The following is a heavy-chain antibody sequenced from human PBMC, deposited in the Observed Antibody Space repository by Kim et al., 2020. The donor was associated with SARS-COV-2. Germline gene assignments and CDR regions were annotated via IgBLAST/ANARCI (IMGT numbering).Heavy chain of an antibody. J-gene: IGHJ4*02. Sequence: GGSLRLSCAASGFTFSTYAMSWVRQAPGKGLEWVSTIAGSDSSTYYADSIKGRFTISRDNSKNTLYLQMNSLRAEDTALYYCAKVRTEFKYFDYWGQGTLVTVSS. D-gene: IGHD1-1*01. CDR2: IAGSDSST. V-gene: IGHV3-23*01. CDR3: AKVRTEFKYFDY. CDR1: GFTFSTYA.